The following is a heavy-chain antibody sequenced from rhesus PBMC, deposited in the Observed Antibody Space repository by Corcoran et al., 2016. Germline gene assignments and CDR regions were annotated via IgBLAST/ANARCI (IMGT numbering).Heavy chain of an antibody. CDR3: VSWRVQLELKGRFDV. Sequence: QLQLQESGPGLAQPSEPLSVTCAVSCVSIRTSYWSCVRLAPGLGLEWSGYIDGSGSRTNYNPSLKSRVTLSVDTSKNQFSLKLSSVTAADTAVYYCVSWRVQLELKGRFDVWGPGVLVTVSS. J-gene: IGHJ5-1*01. V-gene: IGHV4-169*01. CDR1: CVSIRTSY. CDR2: IDGSGSRT. D-gene: IGHD1-1*01.